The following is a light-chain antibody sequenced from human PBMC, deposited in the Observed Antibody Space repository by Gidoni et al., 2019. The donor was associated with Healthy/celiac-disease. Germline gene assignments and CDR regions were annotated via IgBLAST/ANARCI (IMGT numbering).Light chain of an antibody. J-gene: IGKJ1*01. CDR3: QQRSNWPPWT. Sequence: EIVLTQSPATLSLSPGERATLSCRASQSVSSYLAWYQQKPGQAPRRIIYDASNRATGIPARFSGSGSGTDFTLTISSLEPEDFAVYYCQQRSNWPPWTFGQGTKVEIK. CDR1: QSVSSY. V-gene: IGKV3-11*01. CDR2: DAS.